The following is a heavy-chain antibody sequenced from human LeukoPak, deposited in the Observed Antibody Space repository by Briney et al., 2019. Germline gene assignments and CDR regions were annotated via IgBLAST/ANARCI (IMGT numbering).Heavy chain of an antibody. CDR2: IYYSGNT. J-gene: IGHJ4*02. Sequence: PSETLSLTFTVSGVSISSSNSYWGWSRQPPGKGLEWIGSIYYSGNTYYNASLKSQVSISIDTSKNQFSLKLTSVTAADTAVYYCARQTGSGLFILPGGQGTLVTVSS. CDR1: GVSISSSNSY. CDR3: ARQTGSGLFILP. V-gene: IGHV4-39*01. D-gene: IGHD3/OR15-3a*01.